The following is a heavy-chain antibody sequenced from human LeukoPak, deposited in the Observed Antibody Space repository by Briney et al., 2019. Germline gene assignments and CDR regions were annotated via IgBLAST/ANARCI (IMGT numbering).Heavy chain of an antibody. Sequence: GGSLRLSCAASGFTFSSYAMSWVRQAPGKGLEWVSAISGSGGSTYYADSVKGRFTISRDNSKNTLYLQMNSLRSEDTAVYYCAKAPTLWFGFPDNWFDPWGQGTLVTVSS. V-gene: IGHV3-23*01. D-gene: IGHD3-10*01. CDR2: ISGSGGST. CDR1: GFTFSSYA. J-gene: IGHJ5*02. CDR3: AKAPTLWFGFPDNWFDP.